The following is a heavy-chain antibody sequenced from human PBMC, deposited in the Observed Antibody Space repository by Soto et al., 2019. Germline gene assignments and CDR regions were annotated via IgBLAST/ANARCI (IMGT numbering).Heavy chain of an antibody. J-gene: IGHJ6*02. CDR3: ARGVSSGSYDLRSPPPYYYGMDV. D-gene: IGHD1-26*01. Sequence: PGGSLRLSCAASGFTFSSYSMNWVRQAPGKGLEWVSSISSSSSYIYYADSVKGRFTISRDNAKNSLYLQMNSLRAEDTAVYYCARGVSSGSYDLRSPPPYYYGMDVWGQGTTVTVSS. CDR1: GFTFSSYS. CDR2: ISSSSSYI. V-gene: IGHV3-21*01.